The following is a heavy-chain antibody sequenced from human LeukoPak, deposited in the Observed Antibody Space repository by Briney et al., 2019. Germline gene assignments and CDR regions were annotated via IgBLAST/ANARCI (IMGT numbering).Heavy chain of an antibody. V-gene: IGHV1-69*05. J-gene: IGHJ4*02. D-gene: IGHD5-18*01. CDR2: IIPIFGTA. Sequence: GSSVKVSCKASGGTFSSYAISWVRQAPGQGLEWMGRIIPIFGTANHAQKFQGRVTITTDESTSTAYMELSSLRSEDTAVYYCARGGYSYGYSLDYWGQGTLVTVSS. CDR3: ARGGYSYGYSLDY. CDR1: GGTFSSYA.